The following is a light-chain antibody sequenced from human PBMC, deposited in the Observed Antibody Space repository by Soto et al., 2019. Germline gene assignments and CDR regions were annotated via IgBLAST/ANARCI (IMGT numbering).Light chain of an antibody. CDR2: GAS. CDR1: QSVAIN. Sequence: EIVMTQSPATLSVSPGERATLSCRASQSVAINLAWYQQKPGQPPRLLIYGASTRATGIPASFSGSGSGTEFTLTISSLQSADFAVYYCQQYNNWPPFTFGPGTKVDIK. J-gene: IGKJ3*01. CDR3: QQYNNWPPFT. V-gene: IGKV3-15*01.